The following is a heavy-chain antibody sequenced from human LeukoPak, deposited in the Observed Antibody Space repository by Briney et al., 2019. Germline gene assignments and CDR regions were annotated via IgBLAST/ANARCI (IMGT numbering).Heavy chain of an antibody. CDR1: GGSISSYY. D-gene: IGHD2/OR15-2a*01. Sequence: SETLSLTCTVSGGSISSYYWSWIRQPPGKGLEWIGYIYYSGSTNYNPSLKSRVTISVDTSKNQFSLKLSSVTAADTAVYYCARDRAFGWFDPWGQEPWSPSPQ. J-gene: IGHJ5*02. V-gene: IGHV4-59*01. CDR2: IYYSGST. CDR3: ARDRAFGWFDP.